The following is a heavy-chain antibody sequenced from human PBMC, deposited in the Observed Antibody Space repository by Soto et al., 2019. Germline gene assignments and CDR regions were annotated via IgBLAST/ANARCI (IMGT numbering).Heavy chain of an antibody. CDR1: GGSISSSSYY. V-gene: IGHV4-39*01. CDR2: IYYSGST. CDR3: ARVGTYGDYAADY. J-gene: IGHJ4*02. Sequence: SETLSLTCTVSGGSISSSSYYWGWIRQPPGKGLEWIGTIYYSGSTYYNPSLKSRVTISVDTSKNQFSLKLSSVTAADTAVYYCARVGTYGDYAADYWGQGTLVTVSS. D-gene: IGHD4-17*01.